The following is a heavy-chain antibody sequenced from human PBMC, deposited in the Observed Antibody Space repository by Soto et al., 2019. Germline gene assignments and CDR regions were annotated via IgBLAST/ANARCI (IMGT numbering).Heavy chain of an antibody. J-gene: IGHJ4*02. CDR1: GFTFSSYA. Sequence: EVQLLESGGGLVQPGGSLRLSCVASGFTFSSYAMSWVRQAPGKGLEWVSAISGSGGSTYYADSVKGRFTISRDNSKNTLYLQMNSLRAEDTAVYYCASKTYYDFWSGYSHFDYWGQGTLVTVSS. CDR3: ASKTYYDFWSGYSHFDY. V-gene: IGHV3-23*01. CDR2: ISGSGGST. D-gene: IGHD3-3*01.